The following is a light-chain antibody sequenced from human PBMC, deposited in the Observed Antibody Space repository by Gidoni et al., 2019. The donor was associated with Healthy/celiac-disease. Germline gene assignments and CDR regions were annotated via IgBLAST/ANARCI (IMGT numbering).Light chain of an antibody. V-gene: IGKV3-20*01. Sequence: EIVLTHSPGTLSLSPGERATLSCSASQSVSSSYLAWYQQKPGQAPRLLIYGASSRATGIPDRFSGSGSGTDFTLTISRLEPEDLAVYYCQQYGSSPLTFGQGTRLEIK. CDR2: GAS. J-gene: IGKJ5*01. CDR1: QSVSSSY. CDR3: QQYGSSPLT.